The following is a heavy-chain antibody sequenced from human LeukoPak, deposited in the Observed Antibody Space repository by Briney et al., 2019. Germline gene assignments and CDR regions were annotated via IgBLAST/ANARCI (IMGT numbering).Heavy chain of an antibody. V-gene: IGHV3-53*01. CDR2: LYSDGNT. CDR1: GFTVITND. J-gene: IGHJ4*02. CDR3: ARGVEPLAANTLVY. D-gene: IGHD1-14*01. Sequence: GGSLRLSCAASGFTVITNDMTWVRQAPGKGLEWVSVLYSDGNTKYADSVQGRFTISRDNSKNTLYLEMNSLSPDGTAVYYCARGVEPLAANTLVYWGQGTLVTVSS.